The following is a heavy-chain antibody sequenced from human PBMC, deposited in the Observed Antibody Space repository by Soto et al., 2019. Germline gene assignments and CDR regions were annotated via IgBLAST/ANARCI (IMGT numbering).Heavy chain of an antibody. CDR2: IIPIFGTA. J-gene: IGHJ6*02. CDR3: ARDTRYFAWLPQSHYYGMDV. CDR1: GGTFSSYA. Sequence: QVQLVQSGAEVKKPGSSVKVSCKASGGTFSSYAISWVRQAPGQGLEWMGGIIPIFGTANYAQKFQGRVTITADESTSTAYMELSSLRSEDTAVYYCARDTRYFAWLPQSHYYGMDVWGQGTTVTVSS. D-gene: IGHD3-9*01. V-gene: IGHV1-69*01.